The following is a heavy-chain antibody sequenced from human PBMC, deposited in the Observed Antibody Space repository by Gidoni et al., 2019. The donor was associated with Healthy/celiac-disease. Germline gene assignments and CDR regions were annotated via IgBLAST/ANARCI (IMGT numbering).Heavy chain of an antibody. V-gene: IGHV3-66*01. CDR2: IYRGCST. Sequence: EVQLVESGGGLVQPGGSLSLSCAASGFNVSINYMSCVRQAPGKGLEWVSVIYRGCSTYYADSVKGRFTISRYNSKNTLYLQMNSLRAEDTAVYYCARGAYDIWTGQKYGMDVWGQGTTVTVSS. J-gene: IGHJ6*02. CDR3: ARGAYDIWTGQKYGMDV. CDR1: GFNVSINY. D-gene: IGHD3-9*01.